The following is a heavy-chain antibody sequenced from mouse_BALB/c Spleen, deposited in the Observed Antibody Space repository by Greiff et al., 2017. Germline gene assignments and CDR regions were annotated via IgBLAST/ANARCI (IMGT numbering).Heavy chain of an antibody. V-gene: IGHV5-4*02. CDR1: GFTFSDYY. D-gene: IGHD2-2*01. CDR3: ARGWLRYFDY. Sequence: EVMLVESGGGLVKPGGSLKLSCAASGFTFSDYYMYWVRQTPEKRLEWVATISDGGSYTYYPDSVKGRFTISRDNAKNNLYLQMSSLKSEDTAMYYCARGWLRYFDYWGQGTTLTVSS. CDR2: ISDGGSYT. J-gene: IGHJ2*01.